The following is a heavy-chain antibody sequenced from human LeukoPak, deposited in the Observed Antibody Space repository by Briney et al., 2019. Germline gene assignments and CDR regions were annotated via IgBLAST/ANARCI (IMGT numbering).Heavy chain of an antibody. J-gene: IGHJ4*02. V-gene: IGHV4-34*01. CDR1: GGSLSDHD. Sequence: PSETLSLTCAVFGGSLSDHDWSWIRQPPGKGLEWIGEINHRGATNYNPSLKSRVTLSLDTSKNQLSLKLNSLTAADTAVYYCARGKGDLSMIVMIVTAVEFYFDSWGPGTLVTVSS. CDR3: ARGKGDLSMIVMIVTAVEFYFDS. D-gene: IGHD3-22*01. CDR2: INHRGAT.